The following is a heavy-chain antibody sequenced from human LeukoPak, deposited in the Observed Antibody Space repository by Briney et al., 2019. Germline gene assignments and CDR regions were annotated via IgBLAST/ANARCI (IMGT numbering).Heavy chain of an antibody. CDR2: IKQDGSEK. V-gene: IGHV3-7*01. Sequence: PGGSLRLSCAASGFTFSSYWMSWVRQAPGKGLEWVANIKQDGSEKYYVDSVKGRFTISRDNAKNSLYLQMNSLRAEDTAVYYCARVFPSMVRGVMNPLDYWGQGTLVTVSS. D-gene: IGHD3-10*01. CDR1: GFTFSSYW. CDR3: ARVFPSMVRGVMNPLDY. J-gene: IGHJ4*02.